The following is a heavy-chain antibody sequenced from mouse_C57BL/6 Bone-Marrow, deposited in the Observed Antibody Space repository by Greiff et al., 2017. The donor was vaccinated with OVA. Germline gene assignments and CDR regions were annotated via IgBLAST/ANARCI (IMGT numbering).Heavy chain of an antibody. J-gene: IGHJ3*01. CDR2: IDPETGGT. Sequence: PVQQSGAELVRPGASVTLSCKASGYTFTDYEMHWVKQTPVHGLEWIGTIDPETGGTAYNQKFKGKAILTADKSSSTAYMELRSLTSEDSAVYYCTRSYYGNYAWFAYWGQGTLVTVSA. CDR3: TRSYYGNYAWFAY. V-gene: IGHV1-15*01. D-gene: IGHD2-1*01. CDR1: GYTFTDYE.